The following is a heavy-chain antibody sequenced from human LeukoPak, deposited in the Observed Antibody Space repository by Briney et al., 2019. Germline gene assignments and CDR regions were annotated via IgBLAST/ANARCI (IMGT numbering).Heavy chain of an antibody. CDR1: GGSLSGYC. Sequence: SETLSLTCAVYGGSLSGYCWSWIRQPPGKGLEWIGEINHSGSTNYNPSLKSRVTISVDTSKNQFSLKLSSVTAADTAVYYCARDIAAAGSFDYWGQGTLVTVSS. V-gene: IGHV4-34*01. J-gene: IGHJ4*02. CDR2: INHSGST. D-gene: IGHD6-13*01. CDR3: ARDIAAAGSFDY.